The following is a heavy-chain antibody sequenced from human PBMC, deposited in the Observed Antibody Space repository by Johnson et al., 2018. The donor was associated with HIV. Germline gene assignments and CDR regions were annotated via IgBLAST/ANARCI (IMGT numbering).Heavy chain of an antibody. Sequence: QVQLVESGGGVVQPGRSLRLSCAASGFTFSSYAMHWVRQAPGKGLEWVAVISYDGSNKYYADSVKGRFTISRDNSKSTLYLQMNSLRPEDTAVYYCARERRTYFKFWSGPQGHDAFDIWGQGTMVTISS. J-gene: IGHJ3*02. CDR3: ARERRTYFKFWSGPQGHDAFDI. CDR2: ISYDGSNK. V-gene: IGHV3-30*04. CDR1: GFTFSSYA. D-gene: IGHD3-3*01.